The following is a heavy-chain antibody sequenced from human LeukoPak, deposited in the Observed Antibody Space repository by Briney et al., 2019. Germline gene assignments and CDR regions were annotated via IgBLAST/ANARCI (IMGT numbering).Heavy chain of an antibody. CDR2: ISSSGSTI. J-gene: IGHJ2*01. CDR1: GFTFSDYY. CDR3: AKEGGGIAAAFDL. V-gene: IGHV3-11*01. Sequence: GGSLRLSCAASGFTFSDYYMSWIRQAPGKGLEWVSYISSSGSTIYYADSVKGRFTISRDNAKNSLYLQMNSLRAEDMALYYCAKEGGGIAAAFDLWGRGTLVTVSS. D-gene: IGHD6-13*01.